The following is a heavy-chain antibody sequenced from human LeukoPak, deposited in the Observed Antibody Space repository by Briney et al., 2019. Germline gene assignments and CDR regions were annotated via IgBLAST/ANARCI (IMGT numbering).Heavy chain of an antibody. CDR1: GGTFSSYA. Sequence: SVKVSCKASGGTFSSYAISWVRQAPGQGLEWMGRIIPILGIANYAQKFQGRVTITADKSTSTAYMELSSLRSEDTAVYYCARESPRGWYDSSGDDAFDIWGQGTMVTVSS. V-gene: IGHV1-69*04. D-gene: IGHD3-22*01. CDR3: ARESPRGWYDSSGDDAFDI. J-gene: IGHJ3*02. CDR2: IIPILGIA.